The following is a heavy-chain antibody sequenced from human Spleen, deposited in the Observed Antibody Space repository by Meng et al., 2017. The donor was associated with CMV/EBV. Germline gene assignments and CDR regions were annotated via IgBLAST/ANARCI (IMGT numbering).Heavy chain of an antibody. J-gene: IGHJ4*02. CDR1: YTFTRYS. Sequence: YTFTRYSISWVRQAPGQGLEWMGWISGHNANTNYAQNLQGRVTMTTDTSTSTAYMELRSLGPDDTAVYYCARGGGSNYGWERTIDYWGQGTLVTVSS. D-gene: IGHD3-10*01. CDR3: ARGGGSNYGWERTIDY. CDR2: ISGHNANT. V-gene: IGHV1-18*01.